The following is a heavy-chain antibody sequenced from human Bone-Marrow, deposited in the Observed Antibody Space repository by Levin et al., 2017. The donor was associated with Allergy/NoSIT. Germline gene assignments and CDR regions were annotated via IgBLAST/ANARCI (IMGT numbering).Heavy chain of an antibody. CDR3: AKGRGIAVAGLYFDY. CDR1: GFTFDDYT. CDR2: ISWDGGST. Sequence: GGSLRLSCAASGFTFDDYTMHWVRQAPGKGLEWVSLISWDGGSTYYADSVKGRFTISRDNSKNSLYLQMNSLRTEDTALYYCAKGRGIAVAGLYFDYWGQGTLVTVSS. D-gene: IGHD6-19*01. V-gene: IGHV3-43*01. J-gene: IGHJ4*02.